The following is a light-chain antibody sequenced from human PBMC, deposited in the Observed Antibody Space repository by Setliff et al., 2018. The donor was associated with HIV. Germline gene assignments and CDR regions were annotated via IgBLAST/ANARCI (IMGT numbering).Light chain of an antibody. CDR1: SSDVGAFNY. CDR3: SSYTFSSTPYV. Sequence: QSVLTQPASVSGSPGQSITISCTGTSSDVGAFNYVSWYQQHPGKAPKLMIYEVSNRPSWVSNRFSGSKSGNTASLTISGLQAEDEADYYCSSYTFSSTPYVFGTGTKGTVL. CDR2: EVS. V-gene: IGLV2-14*01. J-gene: IGLJ1*01.